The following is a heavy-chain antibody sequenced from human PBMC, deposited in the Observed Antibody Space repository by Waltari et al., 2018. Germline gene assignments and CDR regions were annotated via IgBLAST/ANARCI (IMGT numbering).Heavy chain of an antibody. CDR1: GYSISSGYY. D-gene: IGHD1-26*01. J-gene: IGHJ4*02. CDR3: AREYSGSYDY. V-gene: IGHV4-38-2*02. CDR2: IYHSGST. Sequence: QVQLQESGPGLVKPSETLSLTCAVSGYSISSGYYWGWIRQPPGKGLEWIGGIYHSGSTYYNPSLKSRVTISVDTSKNQFSLKLSSVTAADTAVYYCAREYSGSYDYWGQGTLVTVSS.